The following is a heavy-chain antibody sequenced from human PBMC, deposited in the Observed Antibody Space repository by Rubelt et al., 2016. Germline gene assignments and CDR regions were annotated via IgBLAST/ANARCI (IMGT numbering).Heavy chain of an antibody. CDR3: ARETAMVTNYDGMDV. Sequence: QVQLVESGGGVVQPGRSLRLSCAASGFTFSSYAMHWVRQAPGKGLEWVAVISYDGSNKYYADSVKGRFTISRDNSKNTLYLQMNSLRAEDTAVYYCARETAMVTNYDGMDVWGQGTTVTVSS. CDR2: ISYDGSNK. D-gene: IGHD5-18*01. J-gene: IGHJ6*02. CDR1: GFTFSSYA. V-gene: IGHV3-30*04.